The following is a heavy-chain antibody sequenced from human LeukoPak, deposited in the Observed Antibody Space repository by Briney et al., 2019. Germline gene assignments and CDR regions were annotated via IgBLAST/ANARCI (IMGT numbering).Heavy chain of an antibody. CDR2: ISSSSSTI. V-gene: IGHV3-48*01. D-gene: IGHD2-2*01. J-gene: IGHJ4*02. CDR1: GFTFSSYS. CDR3: ARGGIVVVPAAIVSKQLTGYFDY. Sequence: AGGSLRLSCAASGFTFSSYSMNWVRQAPGKGLEWVSYISSSSSTIYYADSVKGRFTISRDNAKNSLYLQMNSLRAEDTAVYYCARGGIVVVPAAIVSKQLTGYFDYWGQGTLVTVPS.